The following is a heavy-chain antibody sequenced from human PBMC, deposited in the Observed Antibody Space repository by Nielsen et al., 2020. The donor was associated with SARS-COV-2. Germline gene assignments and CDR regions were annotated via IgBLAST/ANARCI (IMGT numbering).Heavy chain of an antibody. Sequence: SETLSLTCTVSGGSISSGDYYWSWIRQPPGKGLEWIGYIYYSGSTYYNPSLKSRVTISVDTSKNQFSLKLSSVTAADTAVYYCARGRTLIAARPARYMDVWGKGTTVTVSS. V-gene: IGHV4-30-4*01. CDR2: IYYSGST. J-gene: IGHJ6*03. CDR3: ARGRTLIAARPARYMDV. CDR1: GGSISSGDYY. D-gene: IGHD6-6*01.